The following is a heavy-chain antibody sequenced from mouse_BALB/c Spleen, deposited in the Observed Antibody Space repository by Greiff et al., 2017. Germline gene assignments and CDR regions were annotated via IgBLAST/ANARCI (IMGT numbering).Heavy chain of an antibody. CDR1: GFTFTDYY. D-gene: IGHD2-3*01. CDR2: IRNKANGYTT. Sequence: VQLKESGGGLVQPGGSLRLSCATSGFTFTDYYMSWVRQPPGKALEWLGFIRNKANGYTTEYSASVKGRFTISRDNSQSILYLQMNTLRAEDSATYYCARDRGGYYGFDYWGQGTTLTVSS. J-gene: IGHJ2*01. V-gene: IGHV7-3*02. CDR3: ARDRGGYYGFDY.